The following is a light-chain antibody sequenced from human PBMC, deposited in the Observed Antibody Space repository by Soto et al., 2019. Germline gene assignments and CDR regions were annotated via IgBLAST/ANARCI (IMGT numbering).Light chain of an antibody. CDR3: LEHNSYPLS. CDR2: AAS. V-gene: IGKV1-17*01. J-gene: IGKJ4*01. CDR1: QGIRND. Sequence: DIQMTPSASSLSASVGDRVTITCRANQGIRNDLGWYQQNPGKASKRLIYAASSLQSGVPSRFSGSGSGTEFTLTISSMQPDDFATYYGLEHNSYPLSFGGGTKVEIK.